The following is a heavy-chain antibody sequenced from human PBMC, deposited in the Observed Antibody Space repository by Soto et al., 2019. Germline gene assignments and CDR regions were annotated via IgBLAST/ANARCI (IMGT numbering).Heavy chain of an antibody. V-gene: IGHV4-39*01. CDR2: VHYTGQT. CDR3: ARLTDVMVREFYFDS. CDR1: GVSIGSTNHY. Sequence: QLQLQESGPGLVKPSETLSLICSVSGVSIGSTNHYWGCIRQPPGKGFEWIGIVHYTGQTYYNPSLKSRVTVSVDTSQNQFSLRLTSVTAADTSVYYCARLTDVMVREFYFDSWGQGTLVTVSS. D-gene: IGHD3-10*01. J-gene: IGHJ4*02.